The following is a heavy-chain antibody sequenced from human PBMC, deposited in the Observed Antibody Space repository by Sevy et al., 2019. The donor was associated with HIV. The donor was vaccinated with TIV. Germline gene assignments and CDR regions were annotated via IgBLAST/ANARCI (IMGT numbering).Heavy chain of an antibody. J-gene: IGHJ6*02. CDR1: GFTFSIYS. V-gene: IGHV3-48*02. CDR3: ARDLERITIFGVVITITYYGMDV. Sequence: GGSLRLSCAASGFTFSIYSMNWVRQAPGKGLEWVSYISSSSSTIYYADSVKGRFTISRDNAKNSLYLQMNSLRDEDTAVYYCARDLERITIFGVVITITYYGMDVWGQGTTVTVSS. D-gene: IGHD3-3*01. CDR2: ISSSSSTI.